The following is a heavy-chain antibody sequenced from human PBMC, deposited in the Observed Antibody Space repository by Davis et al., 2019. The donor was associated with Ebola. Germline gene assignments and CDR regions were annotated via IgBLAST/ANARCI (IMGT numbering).Heavy chain of an antibody. CDR3: ARDRYCSGGSCYSSYYYGMDV. CDR1: GYTFTTYG. D-gene: IGHD2-15*01. CDR2: ISTYNDNT. V-gene: IGHV1-18*01. J-gene: IGHJ6*02. Sequence: AASVKVSCKASGYTFTTYGISWVRQAPGQGLEWMGWISTYNDNTNYAQKLQGRVTMTTDTSTSTAYLEPRSLRSDDTAVYYCARDRYCSGGSCYSSYYYGMDVWGQGTTVTVSS.